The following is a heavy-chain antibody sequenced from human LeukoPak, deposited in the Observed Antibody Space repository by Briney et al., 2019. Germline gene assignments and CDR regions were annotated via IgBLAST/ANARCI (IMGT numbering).Heavy chain of an antibody. V-gene: IGHV3-48*03. Sequence: GGSLRLSCAASGFTFSNYAMSWVRQAPGKGLEWVSYISSSGSTIYYADSVKGRFTISRDNAKNPLYLQMNSLRAEDTAIYYCARVLAGYNSDSPSNYFDYWGQGTLVTVSS. CDR2: ISSSGSTI. D-gene: IGHD5-18*01. J-gene: IGHJ4*02. CDR3: ARVLAGYNSDSPSNYFDY. CDR1: GFTFSNYA.